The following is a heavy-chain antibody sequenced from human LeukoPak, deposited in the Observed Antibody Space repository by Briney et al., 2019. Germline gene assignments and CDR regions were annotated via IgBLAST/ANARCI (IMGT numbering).Heavy chain of an antibody. D-gene: IGHD4-17*01. CDR3: ARGNGDYGGVADY. CDR1: GGSISSGDYY. V-gene: IGHV4-30-4*01. J-gene: IGHJ4*02. CDR2: IYYSGST. Sequence: SETLSLTCTVSGGSISSGDYYWSWIRQPPGKGLEWIGYIYYSGSTYYNPSLKSRVTISVDTSKNQFSLKLSSVTAADTAVYYCARGNGDYGGVADYWGQGTLVTVSS.